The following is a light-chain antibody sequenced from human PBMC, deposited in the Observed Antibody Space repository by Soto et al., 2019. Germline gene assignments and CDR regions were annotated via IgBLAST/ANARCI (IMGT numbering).Light chain of an antibody. CDR3: QQDEIRPLT. Sequence: DIQMTQNPCSLSASVGDRVTITCQASQDINKNLIWYQQKPGKAPKLLIYDASDLETGVPSRFSGSGSGTGFTFTISSLQPEDFATYYCQQDEIRPLTFGQGTRLEIK. J-gene: IGKJ5*01. V-gene: IGKV1-33*01. CDR2: DAS. CDR1: QDINKN.